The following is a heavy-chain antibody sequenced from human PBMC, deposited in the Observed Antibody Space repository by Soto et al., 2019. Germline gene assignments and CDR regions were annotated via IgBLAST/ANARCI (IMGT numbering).Heavy chain of an antibody. CDR1: GFPFSSYV. J-gene: IGHJ6*02. D-gene: IGHD3-10*01. CDR3: AKAVTLVRGISPYSYGLDV. CDR2: IRGGGGST. V-gene: IGHV3-23*01. Sequence: GGSLRLSCAVSGFPFSSYVMTWVRQAPGKGLEWVSVIRGGGGSTNYAESVKGRFTISRDNSENTLYLQMNSLRAEDTAVYYCAKAVTLVRGISPYSYGLDVWGQGTTVTVSS.